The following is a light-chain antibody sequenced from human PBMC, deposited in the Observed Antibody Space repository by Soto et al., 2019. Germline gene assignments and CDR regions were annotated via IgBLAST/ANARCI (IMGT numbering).Light chain of an antibody. CDR1: QGISSY. Sequence: DIQLTQSPSFLSASVGDRVTITCRASQGISSYLAWYQQKPGKAPKLLIYAASTLQSGVPSRFSGSGSGTDFTLTISSLQPEDFATYYCQQLNISPFTFGPGTKVDIK. J-gene: IGKJ3*01. CDR2: AAS. CDR3: QQLNISPFT. V-gene: IGKV1-9*01.